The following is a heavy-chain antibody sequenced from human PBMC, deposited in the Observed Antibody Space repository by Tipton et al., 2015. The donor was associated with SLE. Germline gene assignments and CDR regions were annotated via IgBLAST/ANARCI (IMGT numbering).Heavy chain of an antibody. J-gene: IGHJ4*02. CDR1: GVTFSNYW. CDR3: ASHSPYNFWSGYFGY. Sequence: SLRLSCAASGVTFSNYWMSWVRQAPGKGLEWVANIKEDGSETYYVDSVKGRFTISRDNAKSSLYLQVNSLRAEDTAVYYCASHSPYNFWSGYFGYWGQGTLVTVSP. V-gene: IGHV3-7*01. D-gene: IGHD3-3*01. CDR2: IKEDGSET.